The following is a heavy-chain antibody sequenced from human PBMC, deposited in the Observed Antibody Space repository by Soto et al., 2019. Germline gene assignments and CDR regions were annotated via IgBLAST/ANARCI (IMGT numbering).Heavy chain of an antibody. CDR3: AKDLPSSIAALPGFYYFDH. D-gene: IGHD6-6*01. CDR1: GFTFSSYA. CDR2: ISGSGGST. Sequence: HPGGSLRLSCAASGFTFSSYAMSWVRQAPGKGLEWVSAISGSGGSTYYADSVKGRFTISRDNSKNTLYLQMNSLRAEDTAVYYCAKDLPSSIAALPGFYYFDHWGQGTLVTVSS. J-gene: IGHJ4*02. V-gene: IGHV3-23*01.